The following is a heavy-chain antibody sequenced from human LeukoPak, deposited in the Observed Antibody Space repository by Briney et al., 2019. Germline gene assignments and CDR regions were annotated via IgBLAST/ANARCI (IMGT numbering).Heavy chain of an antibody. J-gene: IGHJ3*02. Sequence: GGSLRLSCAASGFTFSSYGMHWVRQAPGKGLEWVGRIKSKTDGGTTDYAAPVKGRFTISRDDSKNTLYLQMNSLKTEDTAVYYCTTFTLGYCSSTSCYGPFDIWGQGTMVTVSS. CDR2: IKSKTDGGTT. CDR1: GFTFSSYG. CDR3: TTFTLGYCSSTSCYGPFDI. D-gene: IGHD2-2*01. V-gene: IGHV3-15*01.